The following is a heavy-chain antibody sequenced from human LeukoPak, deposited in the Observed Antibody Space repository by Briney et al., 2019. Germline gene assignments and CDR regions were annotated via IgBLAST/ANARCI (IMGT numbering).Heavy chain of an antibody. D-gene: IGHD4-17*01. CDR1: GFTFSSYA. CDR2: ISGSGGST. Sequence: GGSLRLSCAASGFTFSSYAMSWVRQAPGKGLEWVSAISGSGGSTYYADSVKGRLTISRDNSKNTLYLQINSLRAEDTAVYYCAKYRDYGMDCSDYWGQGTLVTVSS. J-gene: IGHJ4*02. CDR3: AKYRDYGMDCSDY. V-gene: IGHV3-23*01.